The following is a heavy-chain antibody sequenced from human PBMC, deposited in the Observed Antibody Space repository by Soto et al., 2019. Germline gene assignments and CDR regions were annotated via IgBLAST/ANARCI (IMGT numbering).Heavy chain of an antibody. CDR2: IKQDGSEK. Sequence: GSLRLSCAASGFTFSSYCMSWVRQAPGKGLEWVANIKQDGSEKYYVDSVKGRFTISRDNAKNSLYLQMNSLRAEDTAVYYCARDEGGDTAMGAYFDYWGQGTLVTSPQ. D-gene: IGHD5-18*01. V-gene: IGHV3-7*03. J-gene: IGHJ4*02. CDR3: ARDEGGDTAMGAYFDY. CDR1: GFTFSSYC.